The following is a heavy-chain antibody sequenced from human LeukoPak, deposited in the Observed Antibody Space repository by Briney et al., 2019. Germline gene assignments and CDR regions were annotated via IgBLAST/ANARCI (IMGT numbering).Heavy chain of an antibody. D-gene: IGHD3-10*01. CDR1: GGSFSGYY. Sequence: SETLSLTCAVYGGSFSGYYWSWIRQPPVKGLEWIGEINHSGSTNYNPSLKSRVTISVDTSKNQFSLKLSSVTAADTAVYYCARVQGRPNWFDPWGQGTLVTVSS. CDR3: ARVQGRPNWFDP. CDR2: INHSGST. V-gene: IGHV4-34*01. J-gene: IGHJ5*02.